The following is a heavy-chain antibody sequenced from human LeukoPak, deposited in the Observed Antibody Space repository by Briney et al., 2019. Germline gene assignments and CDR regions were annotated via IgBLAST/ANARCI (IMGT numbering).Heavy chain of an antibody. CDR3: AKDEAVAGTLGYFDL. D-gene: IGHD6-19*01. J-gene: IGHJ2*01. CDR2: ISGSGGST. V-gene: IGHV3-23*01. CDR1: GFTFSSNG. Sequence: GGSLRLPCAASGFTFSSNGMSWVRQAPGKGLEWVSAISGSGGSTYYADSVKGRFTISRDNSKNTLYLQMNSLRAEDTAVYYCAKDEAVAGTLGYFDLWGRGTLVTVSS.